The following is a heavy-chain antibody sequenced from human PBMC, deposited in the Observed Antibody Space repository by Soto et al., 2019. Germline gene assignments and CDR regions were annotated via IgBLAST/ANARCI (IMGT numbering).Heavy chain of an antibody. D-gene: IGHD3-22*01. CDR3: TRGGDTSGSWPRY. J-gene: IGHJ4*02. CDR1: GFTFNNFA. Sequence: GGSLRLSCAASGFTFNNFAMIWVRQAPGKGLEWVSAISGSGSNTYYADSVKGRFTISRDNSKNTVSLQMNSLRVEDTAVYYCTRGGDTSGSWPRYWGQGTLVTVSS. CDR2: ISGSGSNT. V-gene: IGHV3-23*01.